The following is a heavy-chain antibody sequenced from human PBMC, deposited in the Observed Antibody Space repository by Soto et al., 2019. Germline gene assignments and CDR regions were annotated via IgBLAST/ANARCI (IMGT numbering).Heavy chain of an antibody. CDR3: ARHGSPMTSYYYYYMDV. J-gene: IGHJ6*03. CDR1: GYSFTSYW. V-gene: IGHV5-51*01. Sequence: GESLKISCKGSGYSFTSYWIGWVRQMPGKGLEWMGIIYPGDSDIRYSPSFQGQVTISADKSISTAYLQWSSLKASDTAMYYCARHGSPMTSYYYYYMDVWGKGTTVTVYS. D-gene: IGHD1-26*01. CDR2: IYPGDSDI.